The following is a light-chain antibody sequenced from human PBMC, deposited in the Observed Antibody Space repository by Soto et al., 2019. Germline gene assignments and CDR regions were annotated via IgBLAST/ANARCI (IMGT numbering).Light chain of an antibody. V-gene: IGLV1-36*01. Sequence: QSVLTQAPSVSEAPSQRVTISCSGSSSNIGNNAVNWYQQLPGKAPKLLIYYDDILPSGVSDRFSGSKSGTSASLAISGLQSEDEADYYCAAWDDRLNGVVFGGGTKLTVL. J-gene: IGLJ2*01. CDR1: SSNIGNNA. CDR2: YDD. CDR3: AAWDDRLNGVV.